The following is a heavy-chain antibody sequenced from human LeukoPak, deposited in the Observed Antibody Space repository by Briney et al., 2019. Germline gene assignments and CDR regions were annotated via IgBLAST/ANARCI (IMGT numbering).Heavy chain of an antibody. V-gene: IGHV1-8*03. CDR2: MNPNSGNT. CDR3: ARAHTTGNTGYPVDY. Sequence: GASVKVSCKASGYTFTSYGINWVRQATGQGLEWMGWMNPNSGNTGYAQKFQGRVTITRNTSISTAYMELSSLRSEDTAVYYCARAHTTGNTGYPVDYWGQGTLVTVSS. D-gene: IGHD1-1*01. CDR1: GYTFTSYG. J-gene: IGHJ4*02.